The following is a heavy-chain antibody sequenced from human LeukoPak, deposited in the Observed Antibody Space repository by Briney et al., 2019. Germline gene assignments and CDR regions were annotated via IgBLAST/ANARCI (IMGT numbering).Heavy chain of an antibody. D-gene: IGHD3-22*01. J-gene: IGHJ4*02. V-gene: IGHV3-23*01. CDR3: AKDLTGDYYDSSAFDY. CDR2: ISGSGGST. Sequence: PGGPLRLSCAASGFTFSSYAMSWVRQAPGKGLECVSAISGSGGSTYYADSVKGRFTISRDNSKNTLYLQMNSLRAEDTAVYYCAKDLTGDYYDSSAFDYWGQGTLVTVSS. CDR1: GFTFSSYA.